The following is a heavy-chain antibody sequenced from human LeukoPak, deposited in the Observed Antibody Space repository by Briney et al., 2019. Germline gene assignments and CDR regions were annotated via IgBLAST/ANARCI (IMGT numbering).Heavy chain of an antibody. J-gene: IGHJ4*02. CDR2: INPNSGGT. CDR1: GYTFTGYY. CDR3: ARSTATQYDFWSGYSYFDY. D-gene: IGHD3-3*01. Sequence: GASVKVSCTASGYTFTGYYMHWVRQAPGQGLEWMGWINPNSGGTNYAQKFQGRVTMTRDTSISTGYMELSRLRSDDTAVYYCARSTATQYDFWSGYSYFDYWGQGTLVTVSS. V-gene: IGHV1-2*02.